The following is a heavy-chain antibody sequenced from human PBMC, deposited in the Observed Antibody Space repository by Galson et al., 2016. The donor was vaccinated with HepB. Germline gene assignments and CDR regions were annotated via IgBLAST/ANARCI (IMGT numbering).Heavy chain of an antibody. CDR1: GGSVTSGLYY. Sequence: SETLSLTCNVSGGSVTSGLYYWDWIRQSPGEGLEWIGYIFNSGSTNYNPSLQSRVTISRDTSKKQFSLRLTSVTAADTAVYYCAGATAQSSGWGGFFLNAFDIWGQGQWSPSLQ. D-gene: IGHD6-19*01. CDR2: IFNSGST. V-gene: IGHV4-61*01. J-gene: IGHJ3*02. CDR3: AGATAQSSGWGGFFLNAFDI.